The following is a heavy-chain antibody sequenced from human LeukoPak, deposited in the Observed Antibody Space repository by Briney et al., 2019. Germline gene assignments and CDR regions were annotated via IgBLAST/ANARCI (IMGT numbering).Heavy chain of an antibody. CDR2: INPNSGGT. CDR3: ARQYDFWSGYSDY. CDR1: GYTFTGYY. D-gene: IGHD3-3*01. J-gene: IGHJ4*02. V-gene: IGHV1-2*02. Sequence: ASVKVSCKASGYTFTGYYMHWVRQAPGQGLEWMGWINPNSGGTNYAQKFQGRVTMTRDTSISTAYMELSRLRSDDTAVYYCARQYDFWSGYSDYWGQGTLVTVSS.